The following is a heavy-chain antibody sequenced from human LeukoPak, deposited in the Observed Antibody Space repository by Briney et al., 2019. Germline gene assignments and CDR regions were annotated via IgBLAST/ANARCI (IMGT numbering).Heavy chain of an antibody. D-gene: IGHD3-10*01. Sequence: ASVKVSCKASGYTFTNYDINWVRQATGQGLEWMGWMNPNSGNTGYAQKFQGRVTMTRNTSISTAYMELSSLRYEDTAVYYCATGLWFGKYLDVWGKGTTVTISS. J-gene: IGHJ6*04. CDR3: ATGLWFGKYLDV. CDR1: GYTFTNYD. CDR2: MNPNSGNT. V-gene: IGHV1-8*01.